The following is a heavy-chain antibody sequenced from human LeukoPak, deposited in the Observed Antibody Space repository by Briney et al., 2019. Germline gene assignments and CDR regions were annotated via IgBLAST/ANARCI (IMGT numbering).Heavy chain of an antibody. D-gene: IGHD2-21*01. Sequence: GGSLRLSCAASGFTFSCYAMSWVRQAPGKGLEWVSAISGSGGSTYYADSVKGRFTISRDNSKNTLYLQMNSLRAEDTAVYHCTRRGDLVSNAFDIWGQGTMVTVSS. CDR1: GFTFSCYA. CDR2: ISGSGGST. CDR3: TRRGDLVSNAFDI. J-gene: IGHJ3*02. V-gene: IGHV3-23*01.